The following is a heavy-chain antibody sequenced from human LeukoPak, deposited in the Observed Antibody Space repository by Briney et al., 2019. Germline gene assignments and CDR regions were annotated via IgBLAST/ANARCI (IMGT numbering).Heavy chain of an antibody. CDR3: ARSIGLTGGGVDV. CDR1: GFTFSDYN. J-gene: IGHJ6*02. Sequence: GGSLRLSCAASGFTFSDYNMNWVRQAPGKGLEWVSYITDSGNTIHYADSVKGRFTISRDNAKNTLYLQMNSLRAEDTAVYYCARSIGLTGGGVDVWGQGTTVTVSS. CDR2: ITDSGNTI. V-gene: IGHV3-11*01. D-gene: IGHD3-9*01.